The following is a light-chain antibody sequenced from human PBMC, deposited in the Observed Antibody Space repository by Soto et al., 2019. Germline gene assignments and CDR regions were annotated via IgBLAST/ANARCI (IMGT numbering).Light chain of an antibody. J-gene: IGLJ1*01. V-gene: IGLV1-44*01. CDR1: TSNIGSNT. CDR3: LSYGGSNNYV. CDR2: SND. Sequence: QSVLTQPPSASGTPGQSVTISCSGSTSNIGSNTVNWYQQLPGTAPKLLVYSNDQRPSGVPDRFSASKSGNTASLTVSGLQADDEADYYCLSYGGSNNYVFGTGTKLTVL.